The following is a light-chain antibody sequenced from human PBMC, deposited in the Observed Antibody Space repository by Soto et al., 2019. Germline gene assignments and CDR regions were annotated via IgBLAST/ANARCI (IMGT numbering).Light chain of an antibody. V-gene: IGKV3-15*01. CDR2: GAS. CDR1: QSISSN. CDR3: QQRSNWPRT. Sequence: EIVMTHSPATLSVSPGERATLSCSASQSISSNLAWYQQKPGQAPRLLMYGASTRATGIPARFSGSGSGTEFTLTISSLEPEDFAVYYCQQRSNWPRTFGQGTKVDIK. J-gene: IGKJ1*01.